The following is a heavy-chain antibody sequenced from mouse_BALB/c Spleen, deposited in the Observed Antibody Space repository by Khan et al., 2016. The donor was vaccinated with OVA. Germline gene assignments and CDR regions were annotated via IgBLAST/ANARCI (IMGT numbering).Heavy chain of an antibody. CDR1: GFTFSNYA. CDR3: ATSLVDYHAMDY. CDR2: ISTGGHYP. V-gene: IGHV5-9-3*01. J-gene: IGHJ4*01. Sequence: EVQLQESGGGLVKPGGSLKLSCSASGFTFSNYAMSWVRQTPEKRLECVATISTGGHYPFYPDSVKGRFTISRDNAKNTLYLQMRSLRSEDTAMYYCATSLVDYHAMDYVGQGTSVTVSS. D-gene: IGHD2-12*01.